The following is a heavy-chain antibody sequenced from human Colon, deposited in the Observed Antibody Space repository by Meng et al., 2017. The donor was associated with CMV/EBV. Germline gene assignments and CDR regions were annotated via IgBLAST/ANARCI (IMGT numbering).Heavy chain of an antibody. J-gene: IGHJ6*02. Sequence: LRLSCAVYGGSFSGYYWSWIRQPPGKGLEWIGEINHSGSTNYNPSLKSRVTISVDTSKNQFSLKLSSVTAADTAVYYCARNIVVVPAASLYYYYGMDVWGQGTTVTVSS. CDR2: INHSGST. D-gene: IGHD2-2*01. CDR1: GGSFSGYY. V-gene: IGHV4-34*01. CDR3: ARNIVVVPAASLYYYYGMDV.